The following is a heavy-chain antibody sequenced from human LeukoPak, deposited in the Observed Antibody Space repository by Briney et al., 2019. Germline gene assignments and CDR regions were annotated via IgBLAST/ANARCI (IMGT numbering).Heavy chain of an antibody. J-gene: IGHJ2*01. D-gene: IGHD6-13*01. CDR1: DGSISSHY. V-gene: IGHV4-59*11. CDR2: FAYSGTT. Sequence: SETLSLTCTVSDGSISSHYWSWIRQPPGKGLEWIGHFAYSGTTSYNASLKSRVTISVDTSKNQFSLKLSSVTAADTAVYYCARVSSSWYNFWYFDLWGRGTLVTVSS. CDR3: ARVSSSWYNFWYFDL.